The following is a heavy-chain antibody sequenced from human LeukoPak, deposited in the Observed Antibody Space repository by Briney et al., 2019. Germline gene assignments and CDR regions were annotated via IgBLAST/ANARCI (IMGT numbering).Heavy chain of an antibody. CDR1: GFTFSSYW. Sequence: GGSLRLSCAASGFTFSSYWMHWVRQAPGKGLVWVSYISSSGTTYYADSVKGRFTISRDNAKNSLYLQMNSLRAEDTAVYYCARDGRWLQISSFDFWGQGTLVTVSS. CDR3: ARDGRWLQISSFDF. V-gene: IGHV3-69-1*02. CDR2: ISSSGTT. D-gene: IGHD5-24*01. J-gene: IGHJ4*02.